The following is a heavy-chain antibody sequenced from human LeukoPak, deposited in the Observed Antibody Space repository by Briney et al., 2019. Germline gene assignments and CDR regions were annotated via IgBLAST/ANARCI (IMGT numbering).Heavy chain of an antibody. Sequence: GASVKVSCEASGYTFTGYYMHWVRQAPGQGLEWMGRINPNSGGTNFAQKFQGRVTMTGDTSISTAYMELSRLKSDDTAVYYCTRGDRNEKFDYWGQGTLVTVSS. J-gene: IGHJ4*02. D-gene: IGHD1-14*01. V-gene: IGHV1-2*06. CDR2: INPNSGGT. CDR1: GYTFTGYY. CDR3: TRGDRNEKFDY.